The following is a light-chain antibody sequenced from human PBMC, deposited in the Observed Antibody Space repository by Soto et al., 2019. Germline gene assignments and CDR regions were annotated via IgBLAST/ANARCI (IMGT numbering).Light chain of an antibody. CDR3: HQSGCSPPAFT. V-gene: IGKV3-20*01. CDR2: GAS. J-gene: IGKJ2*01. Sequence: ESMLTQSPGTLSLSPGERATLSCRASQSVSTRYLAWYQQKPGQAPRLLIYGASIRATGIPDRFSGSGSGTDFSLTLSRLEPEDFASYYCHQSGCSPPAFTFGQGTKLEI. CDR1: QSVSTRY.